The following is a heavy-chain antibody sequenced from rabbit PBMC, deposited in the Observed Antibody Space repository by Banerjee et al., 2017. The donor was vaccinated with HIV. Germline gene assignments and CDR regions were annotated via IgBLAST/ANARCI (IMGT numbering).Heavy chain of an antibody. J-gene: IGHJ4*01. Sequence: QSLEESGGDLVKPGASLTLTCKASGIDFSSYYYMCWVRQAPGKGLEWIGCIYTGSGSTYYASWAKGRFTISKTSLTTVTLQMTSLTAADTATYFCARDVSGYKGHFNLWGPGTLVTVS. CDR1: GIDFSSYYY. CDR3: ARDVSGYKGHFNL. V-gene: IGHV1S40*01. CDR2: IYTGSGST. D-gene: IGHD1-1*01.